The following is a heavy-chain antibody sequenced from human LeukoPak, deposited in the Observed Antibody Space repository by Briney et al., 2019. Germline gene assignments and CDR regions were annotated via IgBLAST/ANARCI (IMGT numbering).Heavy chain of an antibody. V-gene: IGHV3-30*02. Sequence: GGSLRLSCATSGFTSSTYGMHWVRQAPGKGLEWVAFIRYDGSNKYYADSVKGRFTISRDNSKNTLYLQMNSLSAEDTAVYYCAEGLQSPQYFDYWGQGTLVTVSS. CDR3: AEGLQSPQYFDY. J-gene: IGHJ4*02. CDR2: IRYDGSNK. D-gene: IGHD2-15*01. CDR1: GFTSSTYG.